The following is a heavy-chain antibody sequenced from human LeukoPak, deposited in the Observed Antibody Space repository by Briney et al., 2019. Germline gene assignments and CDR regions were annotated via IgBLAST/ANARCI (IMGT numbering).Heavy chain of an antibody. J-gene: IGHJ4*02. CDR2: IYTSGST. CDR1: GGSISSGSYY. V-gene: IGHV4-61*02. CDR3: AREVGPYGDAPLSFDY. Sequence: SSQTLSLTCTVSGGSISSGSYYWSWLRQPAGKGLEWIGRIYTSGSTNYKPSLKSRVTISVDTSKNQFSLKLSSVTAADMAVYYCAREVGPYGDAPLSFDYWGQGTLVTVSS. D-gene: IGHD4-17*01.